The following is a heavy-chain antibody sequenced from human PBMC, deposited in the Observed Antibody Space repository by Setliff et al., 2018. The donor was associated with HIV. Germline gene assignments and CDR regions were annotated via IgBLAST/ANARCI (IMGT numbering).Heavy chain of an antibody. J-gene: IGHJ4*02. Sequence: GGSLRLSCAASGFTFSDYYMSWIRQAPGKGLEWVSYISSSGSTIYYADSVKGRFTIPRDNARNSLYVQMNSLRVEDTAVYFCARVHRGGVGRQHWRSFDYWGQGTLVTVSS. CDR2: ISSSGSTI. CDR1: GFTFSDYY. CDR3: ARVHRGGVGRQHWRSFDY. V-gene: IGHV3-11*01. D-gene: IGHD1-1*01.